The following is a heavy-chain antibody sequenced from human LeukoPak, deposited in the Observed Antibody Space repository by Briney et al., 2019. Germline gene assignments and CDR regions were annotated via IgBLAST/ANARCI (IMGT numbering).Heavy chain of an antibody. J-gene: IGHJ4*02. CDR2: IYYSGST. V-gene: IGHV4-59*01. D-gene: IGHD5-18*01. CDR3: ARYNSYGYDY. CDR1: GGSISSYY. Sequence: SETLSLTCTVPGGSISSYYWSWIRQPPGKGLEWIGYIYYSGSTNYNPSLKSRVTISVDTSKNQFSLKLSSVTAADTAVYYCARYNSYGYDYWGQGTLVTVSS.